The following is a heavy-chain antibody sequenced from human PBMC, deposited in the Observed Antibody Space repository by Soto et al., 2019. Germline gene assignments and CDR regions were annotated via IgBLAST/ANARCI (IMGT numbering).Heavy chain of an antibody. J-gene: IGHJ6*02. CDR2: ISASGDYT. CDR3: ARSSGWRQVGVYNYGLDV. V-gene: IGHV3-11*06. D-gene: IGHD2-8*01. Sequence: QVQLVESGGGWVKPGESLRLSCIGSGFFLSNNWMTWIRQAPGKALEWVSYISASGDYTIYADSLKGRFTISRDNARNSLWLQINSLTAEDTAVYYCARSSGWRQVGVYNYGLDVWGQGTTVIVSS. CDR1: GFFLSNNW.